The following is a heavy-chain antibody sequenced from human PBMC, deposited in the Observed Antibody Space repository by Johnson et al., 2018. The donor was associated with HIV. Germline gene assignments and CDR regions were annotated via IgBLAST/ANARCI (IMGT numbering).Heavy chain of an antibody. D-gene: IGHD6-13*01. Sequence: VQLVESGGGVVRPGGSLRLSCVASGFTFEDHGMSWVRQAPGMGLEWVSAIGTAGDTYYPGSVKGRFTISRENAKDSLYLQMNSLRAGDTAVYYCARIAARGAFDIWGQGTMVTVSS. CDR2: IGTAGDT. J-gene: IGHJ3*02. CDR1: GFTFEDHG. V-gene: IGHV3-13*01. CDR3: ARIAARGAFDI.